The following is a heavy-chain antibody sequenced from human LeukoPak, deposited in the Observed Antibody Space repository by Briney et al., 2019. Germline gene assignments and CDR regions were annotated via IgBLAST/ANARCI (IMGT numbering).Heavy chain of an antibody. V-gene: IGHV1-46*01. CDR2: INPSGGST. CDR3: ARETTVRYYFDY. Sequence: ASVKVSCKASGHTFTSYYMHWVRQAPGQGLEWMGIINPSGGSTSYAQKFQGRVTMTRDTSTSTVYMELSSLRSEDTAVYYCARETTVRYYFDYWGQGTLVTVSS. D-gene: IGHD4-11*01. CDR1: GHTFTSYY. J-gene: IGHJ4*02.